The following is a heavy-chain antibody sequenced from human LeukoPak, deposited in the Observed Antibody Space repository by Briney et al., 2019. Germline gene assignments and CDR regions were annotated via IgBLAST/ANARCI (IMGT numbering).Heavy chain of an antibody. V-gene: IGHV3-11*03. Sequence: GGSLRLSCAVSGFSFAAEYMSWIRQAPGQGLEWVSYISNSGHYTNYADSVEGRFTISRDNAGNSLYLQMSSLRAEDTAVYYCARSRGAGPGAYFDYWGQGTLVTVTS. CDR1: GFSFAAEY. J-gene: IGHJ4*02. CDR2: ISNSGHYT. CDR3: ARSRGAGPGAYFDY. D-gene: IGHD6-19*01.